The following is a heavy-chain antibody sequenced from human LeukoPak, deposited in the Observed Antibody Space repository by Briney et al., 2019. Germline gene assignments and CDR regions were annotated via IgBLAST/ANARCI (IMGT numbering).Heavy chain of an antibody. V-gene: IGHV6-1*01. D-gene: IGHD3-10*01. CDR2: TYYRSRWYN. J-gene: IGHJ5*02. CDR1: GDSVSSNSAA. CDR3: ARDLSGRFDP. Sequence: SQTLSLTCAISGDSVSSNSAAWNWIRQSPSRGLEWLGRTYYRSRWYNDYAVSMNGRITINADTSKNQFSLHLNSATPEDTAVNYCARDLSGRFDPWGQETLVTVSS.